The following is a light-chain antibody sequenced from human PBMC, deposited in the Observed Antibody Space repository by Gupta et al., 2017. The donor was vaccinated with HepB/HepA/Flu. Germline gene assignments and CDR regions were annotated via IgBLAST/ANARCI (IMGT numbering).Light chain of an antibody. Sequence: EIVLTQSPATLSLSPGERATLSCWASQSIGTQLAWYQQKPGQPPRLLIHDASNRATGISARFSGSGSGTXFTLTIXSLEPEDFAVYYCQQRSDWPLTFGXGTKVQIK. J-gene: IGKJ4*01. CDR2: DAS. V-gene: IGKV3-11*01. CDR1: QSIGTQ. CDR3: QQRSDWPLT.